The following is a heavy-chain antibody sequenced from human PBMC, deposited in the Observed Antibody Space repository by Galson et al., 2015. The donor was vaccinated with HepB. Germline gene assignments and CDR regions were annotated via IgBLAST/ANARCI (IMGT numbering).Heavy chain of an antibody. CDR2: ISYDGSNK. CDR1: GFTFSSYA. Sequence: SLRLSCAASGFTFSSYAMHWVRQAPGKGLEWVAVISYDGSNKYYADSVKGRFTISRDNSKNTLYLQMNSLRAEDTAVYYCAREYSSGWYSVPFGYWGQGTLVTVSS. J-gene: IGHJ4*02. CDR3: AREYSSGWYSVPFGY. D-gene: IGHD6-19*01. V-gene: IGHV3-30*04.